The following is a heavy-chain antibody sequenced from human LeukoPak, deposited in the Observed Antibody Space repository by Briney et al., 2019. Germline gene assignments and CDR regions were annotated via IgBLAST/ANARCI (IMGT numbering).Heavy chain of an antibody. J-gene: IGHJ4*02. Sequence: GGSLRLSCAASGFTSSSYAMSWVRQAPGKGLEWVSGISPSGDDTNYADSVKGRFTISRDNSKNTLYLQMNSLRAEDTAVYYCAKDQFDGYNAFAYWGQGTLVTVSS. CDR1: GFTSSSYA. V-gene: IGHV3-23*01. CDR3: AKDQFDGYNAFAY. D-gene: IGHD5-24*01. CDR2: ISPSGDDT.